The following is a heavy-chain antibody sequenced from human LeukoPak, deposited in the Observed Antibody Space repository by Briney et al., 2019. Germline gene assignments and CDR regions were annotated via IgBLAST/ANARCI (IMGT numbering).Heavy chain of an antibody. D-gene: IGHD3-10*01. J-gene: IGHJ5*02. V-gene: IGHV3-30*02. CDR1: GFTFSDYG. Sequence: GGSLRLSCAASGFTFSDYGMHWVRQAPGKGLEWVAFIRYDGNEKYYAESVKGRFTISKDTSRSTLYLQMNSLRVEDTAMYYCAKDLMRDRWFGESWGQGTLVTVSS. CDR3: AKDLMRDRWFGES. CDR2: IRYDGNEK.